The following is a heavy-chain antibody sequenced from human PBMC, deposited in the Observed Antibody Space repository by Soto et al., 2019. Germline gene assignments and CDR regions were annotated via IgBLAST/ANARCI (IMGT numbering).Heavy chain of an antibody. Sequence: EAQLLESGGALVQPGTSLRLSCAASGFDFSRSAMAWVRQAPGKGLEWVSALNGRGGGTYYADSVKGRFTISRDNGNNSLYLQLSGLRPEDTAIYYCSRGGTYSSSSASDFWGQGTVVTVSS. CDR2: LNGRGGGT. CDR1: GFDFSRSA. CDR3: SRGGTYSSSSASDF. D-gene: IGHD4-4*01. V-gene: IGHV3-23*01. J-gene: IGHJ4*02.